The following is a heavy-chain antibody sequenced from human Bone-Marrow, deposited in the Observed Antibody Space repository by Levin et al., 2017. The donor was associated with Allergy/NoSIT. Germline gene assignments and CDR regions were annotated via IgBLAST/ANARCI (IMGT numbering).Heavy chain of an antibody. V-gene: IGHV3-23*01. CDR3: AKDPRYCSSTSCHPPYYYYYMDV. Sequence: GGSLRLSCAASGFTFSSYAMSWVRQAPGKGLEWVSAISGSGGSTYYADSVKGRFTISRDNSKNTLYLQMNSLRAEDTAVYYCAKDPRYCSSTSCHPPYYYYYMDVWGKGTTVTVSS. J-gene: IGHJ6*03. CDR1: GFTFSSYA. CDR2: ISGSGGST. D-gene: IGHD2-2*01.